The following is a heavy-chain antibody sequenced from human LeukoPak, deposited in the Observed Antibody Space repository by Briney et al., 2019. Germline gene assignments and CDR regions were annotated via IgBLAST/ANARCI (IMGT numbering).Heavy chain of an antibody. CDR3: ARDSGSPY. Sequence: GASVTVSCKASGYTFTGYYMHWVRQAPGQGLEWMGWINPNSGGTNYAQKFQGRVTMTRDTSISTAYMELRSLRSDDTAVYHCARDSGSPYWGQGTLVTVSS. CDR1: GYTFTGYY. J-gene: IGHJ4*02. V-gene: IGHV1-2*02. CDR2: INPNSGGT. D-gene: IGHD1-26*01.